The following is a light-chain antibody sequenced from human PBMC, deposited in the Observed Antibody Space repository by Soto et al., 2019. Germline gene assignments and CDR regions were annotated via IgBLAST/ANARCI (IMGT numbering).Light chain of an antibody. Sequence: EIVMTQSPDTLSVSPGERVTLSCSASQSVSSNLAWYQQKPGQAPRLLIYGASTRATGIPARFIGSGSGTEFTLTISSLQSEDFAFYYCQQYDNWPTWTFGQGTKVDI. V-gene: IGKV3-15*01. J-gene: IGKJ1*01. CDR3: QQYDNWPTWT. CDR2: GAS. CDR1: QSVSSN.